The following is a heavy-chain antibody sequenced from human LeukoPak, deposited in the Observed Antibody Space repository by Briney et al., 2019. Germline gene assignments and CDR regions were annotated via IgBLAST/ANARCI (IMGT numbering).Heavy chain of an antibody. Sequence: PSETLSLSCAVSGGSFSGYYWNWIRQPPGKGLEWIGEINHSGSTNYNPSLKSRVTIPVNTSKTQFSLKLSAVTAADTAVYDCARGLRPPIAPAATVYFDYWGRGTLVTVSS. CDR3: ARGLRPPIAPAATVYFDY. CDR1: GGSFSGYY. V-gene: IGHV4-34*01. D-gene: IGHD6-13*01. CDR2: INHSGST. J-gene: IGHJ4*02.